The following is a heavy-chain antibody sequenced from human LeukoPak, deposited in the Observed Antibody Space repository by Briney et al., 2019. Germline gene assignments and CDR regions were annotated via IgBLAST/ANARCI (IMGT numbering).Heavy chain of an antibody. CDR2: ISAYNGNT. CDR3: ARDNNVSGWNTENWFDP. J-gene: IGHJ5*02. Sequence: ASVKVSCKASGYTFTSYGISGVRQAPGQGLEWMGWISAYNGNTNYAQKLQGRVTMTTDTSTSTAYMELRSLRSDDTAVYYCARDNNVSGWNTENWFDPWGREPWSPSPQ. CDR1: GYTFTSYG. D-gene: IGHD6-19*01. V-gene: IGHV1-18*01.